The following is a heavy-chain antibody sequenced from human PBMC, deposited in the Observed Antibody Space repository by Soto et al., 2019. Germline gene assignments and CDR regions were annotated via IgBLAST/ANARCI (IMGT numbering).Heavy chain of an antibody. D-gene: IGHD5-12*01. CDR3: ASTRRDGYNNYYYYGMDV. J-gene: IGHJ6*02. V-gene: IGHV3-23*01. CDR1: GFTLSSSA. CDR2: INVNSEIT. Sequence: GGSLRLSCAASGFTLSSSAMGWVRQAPGKGLEWVSIINVNSEITHYADSVKGRFTISRDNAKNSLYLQMNSLRAEDTALYYCASTRRDGYNNYYYYGMDVWGQGTTVTVSS.